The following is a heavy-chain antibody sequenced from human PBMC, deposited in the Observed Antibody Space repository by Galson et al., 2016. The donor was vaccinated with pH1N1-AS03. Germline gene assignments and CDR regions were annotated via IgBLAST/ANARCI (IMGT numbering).Heavy chain of an antibody. V-gene: IGHV3-74*01. D-gene: IGHD3-22*01. J-gene: IGHJ3*02. CDR3: ARQDSSGYFHALDM. Sequence: SLRLSCAASGFTFTTYWIHWVRQAPGRGLVWVSSINGEGSSTRGTDSVKGRFFISRDNAENTVYLQMNSLRVEDTAVYYCARQDSSGYFHALDMWGQGTMVTVSS. CDR1: GFTFTTYW. CDR2: INGEGSST.